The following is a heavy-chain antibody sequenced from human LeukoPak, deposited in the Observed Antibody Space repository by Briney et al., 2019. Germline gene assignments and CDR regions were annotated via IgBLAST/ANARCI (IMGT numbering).Heavy chain of an antibody. CDR1: GLTFSSYS. V-gene: IGHV3-21*01. CDR3: AVGLWFGEYDFDY. CDR2: IDSSSSYI. Sequence: PGGSLRLSCAASGLTFSSYSMNWVRQAPGKGLEWVSVIDSSSSYIWYADSVKGRFTISRDNAKNSLYLQMNSLRAEDTAVYYCAVGLWFGEYDFDYWGQGTLVTVSS. D-gene: IGHD3-10*01. J-gene: IGHJ4*02.